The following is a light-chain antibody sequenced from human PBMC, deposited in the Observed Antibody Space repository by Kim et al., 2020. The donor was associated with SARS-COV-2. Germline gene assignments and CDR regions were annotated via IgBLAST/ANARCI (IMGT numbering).Light chain of an antibody. CDR3: QQYNNWPPT. Sequence: VSPAEPATLPGTASLSVRSVLPWYQQKPAQPPRLLSYGASTRATGIPARFSASGSGTEFTLTFSSLQSEDFAVYYCQQYNNWPPTFGQGTKVEIK. V-gene: IGKV3-15*01. CDR2: GAS. CDR1: LSVRSV. J-gene: IGKJ1*01.